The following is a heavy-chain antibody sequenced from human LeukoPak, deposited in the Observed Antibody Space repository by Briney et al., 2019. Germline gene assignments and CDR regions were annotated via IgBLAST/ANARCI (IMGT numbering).Heavy chain of an antibody. Sequence: PGGALRLSCAASGSTFISSGMHWVRPAPGKGLEWVAFIRFDGSNKYYADSVNGRFNISRDNSKNTLYQQMNSLRAEDTAVYYCAKDDRCSWYYFDYWGQGTLVTVSS. V-gene: IGHV3-30*02. CDR3: AKDDRCSWYYFDY. CDR1: GSTFISSG. J-gene: IGHJ4*02. CDR2: IRFDGSNK. D-gene: IGHD6-13*01.